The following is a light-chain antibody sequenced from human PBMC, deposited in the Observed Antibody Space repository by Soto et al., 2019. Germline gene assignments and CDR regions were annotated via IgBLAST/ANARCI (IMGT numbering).Light chain of an antibody. CDR2: TNN. V-gene: IGLV1-44*01. J-gene: IGLJ2*01. Sequence: QLVLTQPPSASGTPGQRVTISCSGSSSNIGSNTVNWYQHVPGTAPKLLIHTNNQRPSGVPDRFSGSKSGTSASLAISGLQSEDEADYYCAAWDDSLNGVVFGGGTKFTVL. CDR3: AAWDDSLNGVV. CDR1: SSNIGSNT.